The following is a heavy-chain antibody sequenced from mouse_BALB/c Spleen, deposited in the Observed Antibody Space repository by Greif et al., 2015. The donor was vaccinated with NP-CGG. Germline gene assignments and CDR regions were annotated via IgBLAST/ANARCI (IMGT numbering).Heavy chain of an antibody. CDR3: ARNCYGSSYYFDY. CDR2: INPSTGYT. Sequence: QVQLQQSGAELAKPGASVKMSCKASGYTFTSYWMHWVKQRPGQGLEWIGYINPSTGYTGYNQKFKDKATLTADKSSSTAYMQLSSLTSEDSAVYYCARNCYGSSYYFDYWGQGTTLTVSS. V-gene: IGHV1-7*01. D-gene: IGHD1-1*01. J-gene: IGHJ2*01. CDR1: GYTFTSYW.